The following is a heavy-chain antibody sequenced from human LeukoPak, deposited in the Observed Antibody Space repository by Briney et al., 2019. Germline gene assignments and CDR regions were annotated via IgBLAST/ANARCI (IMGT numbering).Heavy chain of an antibody. V-gene: IGHV4-31*03. CDR3: ARDAAYYDFWSGYADY. Sequence: SQTLSLTCTVSGGSISSGGYYWSWIRQHPGKGLEWIGYIYYSGSTYYNPSLKSRVTISVDTSKNQFSLKLSSVTAADTAVYYCARDAAYYDFWSGYADYWGQGTLVTVSS. CDR2: IYYSGST. J-gene: IGHJ4*02. CDR1: GGSISSGGYY. D-gene: IGHD3-3*01.